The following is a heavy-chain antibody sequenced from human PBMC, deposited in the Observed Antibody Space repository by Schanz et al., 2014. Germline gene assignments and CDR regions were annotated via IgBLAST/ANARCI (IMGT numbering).Heavy chain of an antibody. CDR2: VPFDGSQK. CDR1: GFTFSIYA. J-gene: IGHJ4*02. V-gene: IGHV3-30*04. Sequence: VQLVESGGGLVQPGGSLRLSCSASGFTFSIYAMHWVRQAPGKGLEWVAFVPFDGSQKFYADSVKGRFTISRDNAKNSLYLQMNSLRAEDTAVYYCARDGEAAADCDYWGQGTLVTVSS. CDR3: ARDGEAAADCDY. D-gene: IGHD6-13*01.